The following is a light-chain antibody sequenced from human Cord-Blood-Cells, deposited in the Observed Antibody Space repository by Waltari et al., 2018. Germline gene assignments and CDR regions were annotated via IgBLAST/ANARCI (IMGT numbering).Light chain of an antibody. CDR1: SSDVGGYNY. CDR3: SSYAGSNNLV. J-gene: IGLJ2*01. CDR2: EVS. V-gene: IGLV2-8*01. Sequence: QSALTQPPSASGSPGQSVTISCTGTSSDVGGYNYVSWYQQHPGKAPKLMIDEVSNRPSGVPDRFSGSKSGNTASLTVSGLQAEDEADYYCSSYAGSNNLVFGGGTKLTGL.